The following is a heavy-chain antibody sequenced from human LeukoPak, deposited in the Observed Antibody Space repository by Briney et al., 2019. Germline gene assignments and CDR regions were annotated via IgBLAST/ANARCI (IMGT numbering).Heavy chain of an antibody. J-gene: IGHJ3*02. Sequence: PGGPLRLSCAASGFTFSSYGMHWVRQAPGKGLEWVAVISYDGNNKYYADSVKGRFIISRDNSKNTLYLQMNSLRPEDTTVYYCARDPKGGFSYGWGAFDIWGQGTMVTVSS. CDR1: GFTFSSYG. D-gene: IGHD5-18*01. CDR2: ISYDGNNK. CDR3: ARDPKGGFSYGWGAFDI. V-gene: IGHV3-30*03.